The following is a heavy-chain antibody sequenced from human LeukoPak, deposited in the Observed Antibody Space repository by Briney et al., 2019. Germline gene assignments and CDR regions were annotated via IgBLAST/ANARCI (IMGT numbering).Heavy chain of an antibody. J-gene: IGHJ6*02. D-gene: IGHD4-17*01. CDR3: ARGGYGDYVLYYYYGMDV. CDR2: IYSGGST. Sequence: GGSLRLSCAASGFTVSSNYTSWVRQAPGKGLEWVSVIYSGGSTYYADSVKGRFTISRDNSKNTLYLQMNSLRAEDTAVYYCARGGYGDYVLYYYYGMDVWGQGTTVTVSS. V-gene: IGHV3-66*02. CDR1: GFTVSSNY.